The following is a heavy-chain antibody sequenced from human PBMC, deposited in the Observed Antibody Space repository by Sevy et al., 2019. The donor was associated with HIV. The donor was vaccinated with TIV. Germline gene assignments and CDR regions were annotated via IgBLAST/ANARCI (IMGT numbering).Heavy chain of an antibody. Sequence: GGSLRLSCAVSGFTFSSYAVSWVRQAPGKGLEWVSAISTSGGSGGKTYYADSVKASFTISKDTSKNMRYLQMNSLRAEDTALYYCARASLGGFDYWGQGTLVTVSS. D-gene: IGHD3-16*01. J-gene: IGHJ4*02. V-gene: IGHV3-23*01. CDR2: ISTSGGSGGKT. CDR3: ARASLGGFDY. CDR1: GFTFSSYA.